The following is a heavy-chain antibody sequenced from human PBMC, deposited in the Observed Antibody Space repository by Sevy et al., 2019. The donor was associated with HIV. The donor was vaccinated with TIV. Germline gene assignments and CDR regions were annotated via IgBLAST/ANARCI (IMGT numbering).Heavy chain of an antibody. D-gene: IGHD2-21*01. CDR2: IYANGNS. CDR3: ARGIVQGMIVRSLVN. J-gene: IGHJ4*02. V-gene: IGHV4-61*02. CDR1: GDSMNSGPYY. Sequence: SETLSLTCTVSGDSMNSGPYYWTWVRQSAAKGLEWIGCIYANGNSKYNYSLSSRVTMSIDTSKNQFSLKLSSVTAADTAVYYCARGIVQGMIVRSLVNWGQGTLVTVSS.